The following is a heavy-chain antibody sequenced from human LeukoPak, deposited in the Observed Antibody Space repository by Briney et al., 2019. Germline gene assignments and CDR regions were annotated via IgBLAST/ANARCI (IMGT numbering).Heavy chain of an antibody. V-gene: IGHV1-18*01. CDR3: ARVRGSGSPTPYYYYGMDV. D-gene: IGHD3-10*01. CDR2: ISAYNGNT. J-gene: IGHJ6*02. CDR1: GYTFTSYG. Sequence: EASVKVSCKASGYTFTSYGISWVRQAPGHGLEWMGWISAYNGNTNSAQKLQGRVTMTTDTSTSTAYMELRSLRSDDTAVYYCARVRGSGSPTPYYYYGMDVWGQGTTVTVSS.